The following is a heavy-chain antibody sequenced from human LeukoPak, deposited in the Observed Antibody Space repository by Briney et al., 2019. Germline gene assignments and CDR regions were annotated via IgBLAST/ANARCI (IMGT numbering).Heavy chain of an antibody. CDR2: ISGSGGST. Sequence: PGGSLRLSCAASGFTVNNNYMSWVRQAPGKGLEWVSVISGSGGSTYYADSVKGRFTISRDNSKNTLYLQMNSLRAEDTAVYYCAKTMVRGVIGSLGYWGQGTLVTVSS. CDR1: GFTVNNNY. J-gene: IGHJ4*02. CDR3: AKTMVRGVIGSLGY. V-gene: IGHV3-23*01. D-gene: IGHD3-10*01.